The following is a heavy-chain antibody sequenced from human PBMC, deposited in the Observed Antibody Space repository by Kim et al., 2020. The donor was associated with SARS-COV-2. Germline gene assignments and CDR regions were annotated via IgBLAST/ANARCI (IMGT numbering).Heavy chain of an antibody. Sequence: GGSLRLSCAASGFTFDDYAMHWVRQAPGKGLEWVSGISWNSGSIGYADSVKGRFTISRDNAKNSLYLQMNSLRAEDTALYYCAKDIGGPLEYYYYYYGMDVWGQGTTVTVSS. CDR3: AKDIGGPLEYYYYYYGMDV. J-gene: IGHJ6*02. V-gene: IGHV3-9*01. CDR2: ISWNSGSI. D-gene: IGHD1-1*01. CDR1: GFTFDDYA.